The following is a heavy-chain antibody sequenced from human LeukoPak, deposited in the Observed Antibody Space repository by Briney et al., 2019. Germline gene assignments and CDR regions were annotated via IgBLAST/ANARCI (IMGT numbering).Heavy chain of an antibody. CDR1: GFTFSSYS. Sequence: GGSLRLSCAASGFTFSSYSMNWVRQAPGKGLEWVSSITSSSSYIYYADSVKGRFTISRDNAKNSLYLQMNSLRAEDTAVYYCARVGGYSYGYTTTDFDYWGRGTLVTVSS. CDR2: ITSSSSYI. D-gene: IGHD5-18*01. CDR3: ARVGGYSYGYTTTDFDY. J-gene: IGHJ4*02. V-gene: IGHV3-21*01.